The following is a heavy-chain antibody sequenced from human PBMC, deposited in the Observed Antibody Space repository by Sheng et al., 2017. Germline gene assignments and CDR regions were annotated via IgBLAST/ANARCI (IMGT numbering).Heavy chain of an antibody. V-gene: IGHV3-48*01. D-gene: IGHD1-20*01. CDR1: GFIFRTYS. Sequence: DVQLVESGGGLVQPGGSLRLSCATSGFIFRTYSMNWVRQAPGKGLEWVSYISSDGSTIHYADSMKGRFHHLQRQCQXLNVSAKMNSLRAEDTAVYYCTRDRQGISYYYYMDVWGKGTTVIVSS. J-gene: IGHJ6*03. CDR2: ISSDGSTI. CDR3: TRDRQGISYYYYMDV.